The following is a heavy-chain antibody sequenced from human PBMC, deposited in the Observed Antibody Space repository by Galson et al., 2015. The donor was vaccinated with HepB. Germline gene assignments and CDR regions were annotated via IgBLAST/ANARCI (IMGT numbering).Heavy chain of an antibody. J-gene: IGHJ4*02. CDR3: AKDKGGVSGWSSDF. V-gene: IGHV3-23*01. D-gene: IGHD6-19*01. CDR2: ISASGGSI. CDR1: GFTFSSYD. Sequence: SLRLSCAASGFTFSSYDMSWVRQAPGKGLEWVSSISASGGSIYYADSVKGRFTISRDNFKSTLYLQMKSLRAEDTAVYYCAKDKGGVSGWSSDFWGQGTLVTVSS.